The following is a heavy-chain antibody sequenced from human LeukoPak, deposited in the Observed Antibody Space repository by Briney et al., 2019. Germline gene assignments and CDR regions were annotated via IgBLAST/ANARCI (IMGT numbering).Heavy chain of an antibody. Sequence: PGGSLRLSCAASGFTFSTYAMSWVRQAPGKGLEWVSGISDSGAGTYYTDSVKGRFTISRDNSKNTLYLQMNSLRAEDTAVYYCAKRASYAFDIWGQGTMVTVSS. CDR3: AKRASYAFDI. V-gene: IGHV3-23*01. D-gene: IGHD6-6*01. CDR2: ISDSGAGT. CDR1: GFTFSTYA. J-gene: IGHJ3*02.